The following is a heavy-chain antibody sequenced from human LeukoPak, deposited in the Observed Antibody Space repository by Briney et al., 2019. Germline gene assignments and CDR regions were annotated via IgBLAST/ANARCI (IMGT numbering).Heavy chain of an antibody. V-gene: IGHV4-34*01. D-gene: IGHD3-22*01. J-gene: IGHJ5*02. CDR3: ARLLIRTNWFDP. CDR1: GGSFSGYY. CDR2: IYYSGST. Sequence: SEALSLTCAVYGGSFSGYYWGWIRQPPGKGLEWIGSIYYSGSTYYNPSLKSRVTISVDTSKNQFSLKLSSVTAADTAVYYCARLLIRTNWFDPWGQGTLVTVSS.